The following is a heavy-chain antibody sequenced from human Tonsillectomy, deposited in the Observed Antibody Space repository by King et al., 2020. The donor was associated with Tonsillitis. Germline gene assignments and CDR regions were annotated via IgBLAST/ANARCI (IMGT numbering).Heavy chain of an antibody. CDR3: ARDCRDCYLGSDVFDI. CDR2: ISYDGYKI. D-gene: IGHD2-21*02. Sequence: VQLVESGGGVVQPGRSLRLSCATSGFPLSKYGMHWVRQAPGKGPEWVAVISYDGYKIYYADSVKGRFTISRDNSKNTLYLQMNSLRAEDTAVYYCARDCRDCYLGSDVFDIRGQGTMVTVSS. V-gene: IGHV3-33*05. J-gene: IGHJ3*02. CDR1: GFPLSKYG.